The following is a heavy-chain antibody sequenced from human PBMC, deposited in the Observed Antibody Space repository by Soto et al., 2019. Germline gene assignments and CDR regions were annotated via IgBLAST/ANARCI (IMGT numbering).Heavy chain of an antibody. CDR3: ARQEGATVLFYYGMDV. CDR2: ICPGDSET. Sequence: PGESLKISCKGSGYNFTNYWIGWVRQMPGKGLEWMGIICPGDSETRYSPSFQGQVTISAYKSISAAYLQWSSLKASDTAMYYCARQEGATVLFYYGMDVWGQGTTVTVSS. CDR1: GYNFTNYW. D-gene: IGHD1-26*01. V-gene: IGHV5-51*01. J-gene: IGHJ6*02.